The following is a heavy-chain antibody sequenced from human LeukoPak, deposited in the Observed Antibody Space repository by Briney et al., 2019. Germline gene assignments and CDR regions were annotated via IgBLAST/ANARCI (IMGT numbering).Heavy chain of an antibody. CDR3: ARGYDIDV. V-gene: IGHV4-59*01. CDR1: GGSISNSY. CDR2: IYYTGTT. J-gene: IGHJ6*02. Sequence: SETLSLTCTVSGGSISNSYWSWIRQPPGKALEWIGYIYYTGTTKYNPSLKSRATISLDTSKDQFSLKLTSVTAADTALFFCARGYDIDVWGQGTTVTVSS.